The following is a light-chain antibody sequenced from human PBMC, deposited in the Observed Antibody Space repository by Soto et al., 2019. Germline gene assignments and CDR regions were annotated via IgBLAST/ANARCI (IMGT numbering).Light chain of an antibody. Sequence: QSALTQPPSVSGAPGQRVTISCTGSSSNIGAGYDVHWYQQLPGTAPNLLIYGNSNRPSGVPDRFSGSKSGTSASLAITGLQAEDEADYYCQSYDSSLDVVFGGGTKLTVL. CDR3: QSYDSSLDVV. V-gene: IGLV1-40*01. CDR2: GNS. CDR1: SSNIGAGYD. J-gene: IGLJ2*01.